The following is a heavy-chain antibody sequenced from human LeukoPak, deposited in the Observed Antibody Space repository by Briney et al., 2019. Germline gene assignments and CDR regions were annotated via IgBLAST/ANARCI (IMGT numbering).Heavy chain of an antibody. CDR3: ARDPGWSSFDI. CDR1: GFSFTSYW. J-gene: IGHJ3*02. D-gene: IGHD2-15*01. V-gene: IGHV3-7*01. CDR2: INQDAGTT. Sequence: GALRLSCVASGFSFTSYWMSWVRQAPGKGLEFVANINQDAGTTNYVDSVKGRFTISRDNAENSLYLQMSSLRAEDTALYYCARDPGWSSFDIWGQGIMVTVSS.